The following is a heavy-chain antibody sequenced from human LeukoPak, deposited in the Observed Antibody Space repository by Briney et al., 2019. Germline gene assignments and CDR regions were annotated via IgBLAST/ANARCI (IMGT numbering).Heavy chain of an antibody. V-gene: IGHV3-30*04. CDR2: ISYDGSNN. CDR3: ARSLATSYYYMDV. Sequence: GGSLRLSCAASGFTFSNYAMHWVRQAPGKGREGVADISYDGSNNYYADSVKGRFTISRDNSKNTLYLQMNSLRAEDTAVYYCARSLATSYYYMDVWGKGTTVTVSS. J-gene: IGHJ6*03. D-gene: IGHD5-12*01. CDR1: GFTFSNYA.